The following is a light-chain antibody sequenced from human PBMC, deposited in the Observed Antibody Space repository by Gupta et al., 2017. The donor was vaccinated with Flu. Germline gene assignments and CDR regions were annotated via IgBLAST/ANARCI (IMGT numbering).Light chain of an antibody. CDR1: RIESKS. CDR2: DDT. CDR3: QIWDSSSAHPVV. J-gene: IGLJ2*01. V-gene: IGLV3-21*02. Sequence: QTARMTCGRNRIESKSVHWYQQKPGQAAALVVDDDTDRPSGIPARFSCATSGNTATPTTSRVEDGDEADDYCQIWDSSSAHPVVFGGGTKLAVL.